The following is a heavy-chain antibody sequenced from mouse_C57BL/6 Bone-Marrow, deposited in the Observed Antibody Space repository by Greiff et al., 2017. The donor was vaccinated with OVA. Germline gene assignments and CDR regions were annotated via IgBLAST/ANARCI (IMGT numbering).Heavy chain of an antibody. Sequence: EVQLQQSGPGLVKPSQSLSLTCSVTGYSITSGYYWNWIRQFPGNKLEWMGYISYDGSNNSNPSLKNRISITRDTSKNQFFLKLNSVTTEDTATYYCARDRIAAYWGQGTLVTFSA. V-gene: IGHV3-6*01. CDR2: ISYDGSN. CDR3: ARDRIAAY. J-gene: IGHJ3*01. CDR1: GYSITSGYY.